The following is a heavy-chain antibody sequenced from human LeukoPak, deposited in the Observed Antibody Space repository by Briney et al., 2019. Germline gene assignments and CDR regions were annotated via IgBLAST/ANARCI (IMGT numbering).Heavy chain of an antibody. CDR1: GGSISSYY. J-gene: IGHJ5*02. D-gene: IGHD2-21*02. CDR3: AREIIVAYCGGDCYSDWFDP. V-gene: IGHV4-59*01. Sequence: PSETLSLTCTVSGGSISSYYWSWIRQPPGKGLEWIGYIYYSGSTNYNPSLKSRVTISVDTSKNQFSLKLSSVTAADTAVYYCAREIIVAYCGGDCYSDWFDPWGQGTLVTVSS. CDR2: IYYSGST.